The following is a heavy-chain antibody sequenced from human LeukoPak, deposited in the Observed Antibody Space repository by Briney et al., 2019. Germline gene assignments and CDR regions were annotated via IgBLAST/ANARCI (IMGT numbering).Heavy chain of an antibody. J-gene: IGHJ4*02. V-gene: IGHV3-7*01. CDR2: VKQDGSEQ. CDR3: ARVSGTYFDY. D-gene: IGHD5-12*01. Sequence: PGGSLRLSCAASGFTFSGYSMNWVRQAPGKGLEWVANVKQDGSEQYYVDSVKGRFTISRDNAKNSLYLQMISLRAEDTAVYYCARVSGTYFDYWGQGTLVTVSS. CDR1: GFTFSGYS.